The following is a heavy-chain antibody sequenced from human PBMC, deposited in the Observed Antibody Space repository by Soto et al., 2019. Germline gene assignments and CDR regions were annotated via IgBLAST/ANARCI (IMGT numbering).Heavy chain of an antibody. J-gene: IGHJ3*02. CDR3: ARHPEYSAYGSNDAFDI. V-gene: IGHV5-51*01. CDR2: IYPGDSER. Sequence: GESLKISCKGSGYSFTRYWIAWVRQMPGKGLEWMAIIYPGDSERRYSPSFQGQVTISADKSISTAYLQWSNLKASDTAMYYCARHPEYSAYGSNDAFDIWGQGTMVTVSS. CDR1: GYSFTRYW. D-gene: IGHD5-12*01.